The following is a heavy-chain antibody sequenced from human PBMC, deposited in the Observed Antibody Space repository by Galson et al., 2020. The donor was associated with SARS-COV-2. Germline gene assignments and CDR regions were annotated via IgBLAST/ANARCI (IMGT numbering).Heavy chain of an antibody. CDR3: ARRGYYDSSGYYSWYFEY. CDR1: GYTFTNYR. D-gene: IGHD3-22*01. J-gene: IGHJ4*02. CDR2: IYPGDSYT. V-gene: IGHV5-51*01. Sequence: KIGESLKISCKASGYTFTNYRIGWVRQTPGKGLEWMGIIYPGDSYTNYRQSFQGQVTISADKSISTAYLQWSSLKASDTAMYYCARRGYYDSSGYYSWYFEYGGQGTLVTVCS.